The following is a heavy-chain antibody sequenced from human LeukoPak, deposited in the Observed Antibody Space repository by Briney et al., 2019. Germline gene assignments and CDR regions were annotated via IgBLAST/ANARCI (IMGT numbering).Heavy chain of an antibody. J-gene: IGHJ4*02. CDR1: GFTFNNHA. CDR3: AKDHGYSYYYLDY. D-gene: IGHD5-18*01. Sequence: GGSLSLSCAASGFTFNNHAMSWVRQAPGKGLEWVSGINGNGASTYYSDSVKGRFTISRDNSKNTLYLQMSSLRAEDTAIYYCAKDHGYSYYYLDYWGQGTLVTVSS. V-gene: IGHV3-23*01. CDR2: INGNGAST.